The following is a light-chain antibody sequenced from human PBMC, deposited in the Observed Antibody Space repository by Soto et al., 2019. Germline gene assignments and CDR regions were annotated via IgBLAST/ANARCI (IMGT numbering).Light chain of an antibody. CDR1: SSDVGGYNY. CDR2: EVS. CDR3: SSYTSSTTLV. V-gene: IGLV2-14*01. J-gene: IGLJ1*01. Sequence: QSALTQPASVSGSPGQSITISCTGTSSDVGGYNYVSWYQQHPGKAPKLMIYEVSNRPSGVSTRSSGSKSGNTASLTISGLQAEDEADYYCSSYTSSTTLVFGTGTKLTVL.